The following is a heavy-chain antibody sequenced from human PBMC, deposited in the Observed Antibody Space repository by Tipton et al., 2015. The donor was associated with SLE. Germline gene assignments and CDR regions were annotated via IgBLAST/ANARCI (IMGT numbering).Heavy chain of an antibody. J-gene: IGHJ3*02. CDR1: GGSIRSYY. V-gene: IGHV4-59*01. CDR3: ARAGSPGDAFDI. CDR2: IYHSGIT. D-gene: IGHD1-1*01. Sequence: TLSLTCTASGGSIRSYYWTWIRQPPGKRLEWIAYIYHSGITNYNPSLQSRVTISVDRSKNQFSLKLTSVTAADTAVYYCARAGSPGDAFDIWGQGTMVTVSS.